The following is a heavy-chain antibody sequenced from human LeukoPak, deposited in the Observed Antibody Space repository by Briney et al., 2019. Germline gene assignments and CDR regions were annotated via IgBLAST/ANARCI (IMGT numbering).Heavy chain of an antibody. D-gene: IGHD1-7*01. V-gene: IGHV4-59*01. CDR3: ARDNWNYGSSMDV. J-gene: IGHJ6*02. CDR2: IYYSGNT. CDR1: GGSMTGYY. Sequence: PSETLSLTCSVSGGSMTGYYWNWIRQSPEKGLEWIAYIYYSGNTDYNPSLKSRVTISVDTSKNQFSLKLSSVTAADTAVYHCARDNWNYGSSMDVWGQGTTVTVSS.